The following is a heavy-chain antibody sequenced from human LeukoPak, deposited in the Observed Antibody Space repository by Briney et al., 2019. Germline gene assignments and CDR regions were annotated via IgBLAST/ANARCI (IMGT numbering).Heavy chain of an antibody. V-gene: IGHV3-30*02. CDR3: AKDKVMTTVTTYSDY. D-gene: IGHD4-11*01. Sequence: GGSLRLSCAASGFTFSSYGMHWVRQAPGKGLEWVAFIRYDGSNKYYADSVKGRFTISRDNSKNTLYLQMNSLRAEDTAVYYCAKDKVMTTVTTYSDYWGQGTLVTVSS. CDR1: GFTFSSYG. CDR2: IRYDGSNK. J-gene: IGHJ4*02.